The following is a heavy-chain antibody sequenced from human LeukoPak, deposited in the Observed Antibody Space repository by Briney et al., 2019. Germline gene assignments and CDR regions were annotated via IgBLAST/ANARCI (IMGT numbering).Heavy chain of an antibody. CDR3: ARVPDWTYVPDY. V-gene: IGHV4-61*02. D-gene: IGHD3-16*01. CDR1: GGSISSDRFY. Sequence: QTSETLSLTCTVSGGSISSDRFYWTWVRQPAGKGLEWIGRIKSSNTNYNPSLKSRVSISLDTSTNQFPLKLSSLTAADTAVYYCARVPDWTYVPDYWGQGTLVTVSS. J-gene: IGHJ4*02. CDR2: IKSSNT.